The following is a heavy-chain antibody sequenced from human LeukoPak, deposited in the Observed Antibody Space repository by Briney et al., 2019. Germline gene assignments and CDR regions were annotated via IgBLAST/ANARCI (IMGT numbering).Heavy chain of an antibody. CDR2: IFGSGGRS. J-gene: IGHJ4*02. Sequence: PGGSLELSCTASGFTFNNYAMYWVRPAPRKGLEGVAGIFGSGGRSNYADSVKGRFTISRDNAKNTVYLQMDRLRGEETAVYYCTKTTTGYSSGQYPGWPADHWGQGALVTVSS. D-gene: IGHD3-22*01. CDR3: TKTTTGYSSGQYPGWPADH. CDR1: GFTFNNYA. V-gene: IGHV3-23*01.